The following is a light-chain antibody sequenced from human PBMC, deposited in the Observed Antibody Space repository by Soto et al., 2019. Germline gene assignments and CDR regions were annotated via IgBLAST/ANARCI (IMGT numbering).Light chain of an antibody. J-gene: IGLJ1*01. Sequence: ALTQPASVSGSPGQSITISCTGTSSDVGGYNYVSWYQQHPGKAPKLMIYDVSNWPSGVSNRFSGSKSGNTASLTISGLQAEDEADYYCSSYTDSSPFVFGTGTKVTVL. V-gene: IGLV2-14*01. CDR3: SSYTDSSPFV. CDR2: DVS. CDR1: SSDVGGYNY.